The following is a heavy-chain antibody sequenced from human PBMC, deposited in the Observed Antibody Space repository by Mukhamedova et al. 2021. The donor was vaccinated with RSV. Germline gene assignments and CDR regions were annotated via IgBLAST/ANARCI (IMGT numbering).Heavy chain of an antibody. J-gene: IGHJ4*02. D-gene: IGHD5-24*01. V-gene: IGHV3-15*01. CDR2: RKTDGGTT. Sequence: RKTDGGTTDYAAPVKGRFTISRDDSKTTLYLQMNSLKTEDSALYYCTTDLFTEMATSRGYWGQGTLVTVSS. CDR3: TTDLFTEMATSRGY.